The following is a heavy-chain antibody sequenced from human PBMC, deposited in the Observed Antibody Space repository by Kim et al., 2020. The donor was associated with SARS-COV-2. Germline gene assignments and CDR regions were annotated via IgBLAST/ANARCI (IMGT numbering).Heavy chain of an antibody. CDR3: ARSPLLRYFDWLFYFDY. J-gene: IGHJ4*02. D-gene: IGHD3-9*01. Sequence: FQGRVTITADESTSTAYMELSSLRSEDTAVYYCARSPLLRYFDWLFYFDYWGQGTLVTVSS. V-gene: IGHV1-69*01.